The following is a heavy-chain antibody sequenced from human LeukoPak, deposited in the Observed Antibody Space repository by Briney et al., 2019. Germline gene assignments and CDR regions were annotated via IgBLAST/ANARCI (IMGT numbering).Heavy chain of an antibody. J-gene: IGHJ1*01. CDR3: ARDLGAAAGTIYFQH. CDR1: GFTFSSYS. CDR2: ISSSSYI. Sequence: GGSLRLSCAASGFTFSSYSMNWVRQAPGKGLEWVSSISSSSYIYYADSVKGRFTISRDNAKNSLYLQMNSLRAEDTAVYYCARDLGAAAGTIYFQHWGQGTLVTVSS. D-gene: IGHD6-13*01. V-gene: IGHV3-21*01.